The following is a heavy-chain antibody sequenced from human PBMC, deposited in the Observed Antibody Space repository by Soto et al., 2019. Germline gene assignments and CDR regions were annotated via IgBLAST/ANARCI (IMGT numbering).Heavy chain of an antibody. J-gene: IGHJ4*02. CDR3: ARAKGYCTNGVCLPQDY. Sequence: ASVKVSCKASGYTFTGYYMHWVRQAPGQGLEWMGWINPNSGGTNYAQKFQGWVTMTRDTSISTAYMELSRLRSDDTAVYYCARAKGYCTNGVCLPQDYGGQGTLVTVSS. CDR2: INPNSGGT. CDR1: GYTFTGYY. D-gene: IGHD2-8*01. V-gene: IGHV1-2*04.